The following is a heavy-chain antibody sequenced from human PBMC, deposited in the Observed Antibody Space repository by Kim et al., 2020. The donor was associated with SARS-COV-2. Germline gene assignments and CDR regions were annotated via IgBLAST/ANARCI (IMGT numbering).Heavy chain of an antibody. D-gene: IGHD3-10*01. CDR3: TTACVLLWFWGLGYGMDV. CDR1: GFTFSNAW. Sequence: GGSLRLSCAASGFTFSNAWMSWVRQAPGKGLEWVGRIKSKTDAGTTDYAAPVKGRFTISRDDSKNTLYLQMNSLTTEDTAVYYCTTACVLLWFWGLGYGMDVWGQETPVTVSS. V-gene: IGHV3-15*01. J-gene: IGHJ6*02. CDR2: IKSKTDAGTT.